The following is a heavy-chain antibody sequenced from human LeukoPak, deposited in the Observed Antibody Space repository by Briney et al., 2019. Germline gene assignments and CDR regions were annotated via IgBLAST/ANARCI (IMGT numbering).Heavy chain of an antibody. CDR2: IYYSGST. CDR3: ARDIQLWLRFKWGAFDI. Sequence: PSETLSLTCTVSGGSISSYYWSWIRQPPGKGLEWIGYIYYSGSTNYNPSLKSRVTISVDTSKNQFSLKLSSVTAADTAVYYCARDIQLWLRFKWGAFDIWGQGTMVTVSS. V-gene: IGHV4-59*12. J-gene: IGHJ3*02. CDR1: GGSISSYY. D-gene: IGHD5-18*01.